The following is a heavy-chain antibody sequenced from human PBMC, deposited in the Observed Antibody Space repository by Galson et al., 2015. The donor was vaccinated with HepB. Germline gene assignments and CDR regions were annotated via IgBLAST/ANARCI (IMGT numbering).Heavy chain of an antibody. V-gene: IGHV4-59*08. CDR1: GGSISSYY. D-gene: IGHD3-16*01. CDR3: ARVGGNYYYYYGMDV. Sequence: ETLSLTCTVSGGSISSYYWSWIRQPPGKGLEWIGYIYYSGSTNYNPSLKSRVTISVDTSKNQFSLKLSSVTAADTAVYYCARVGGNYYYYYGMDVWGQGTTVTVSS. CDR2: IYYSGST. J-gene: IGHJ6*02.